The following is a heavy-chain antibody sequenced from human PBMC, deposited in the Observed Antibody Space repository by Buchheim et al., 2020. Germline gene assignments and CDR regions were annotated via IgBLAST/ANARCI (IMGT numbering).Heavy chain of an antibody. Sequence: EVQLVESGGGLVKPGGSLRLSCAASGLTFSSYSMNWVRQAPGKGLEWVSSISSSSSYIYYAASVKGRFTISRDNAKTSLYLQMNSLRAEDTAVYYCAREGSSSGRPCDYWGQGTL. CDR2: ISSSSSYI. CDR3: AREGSSSGRPCDY. D-gene: IGHD6-6*01. V-gene: IGHV3-21*01. J-gene: IGHJ4*02. CDR1: GLTFSSYS.